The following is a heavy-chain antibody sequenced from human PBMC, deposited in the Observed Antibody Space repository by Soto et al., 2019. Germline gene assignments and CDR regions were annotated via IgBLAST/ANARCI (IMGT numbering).Heavy chain of an antibody. Sequence: QVQLVQSGAEVKKPGASVKVSCKASGNTFPSNGISWWRQPPEQGLEWMGWISAYNGNTNYAQKLQGRVTMTTDTSTSTAYMELRSLRSDDTAVYYCARDSPGGDCYSHWGQGTLVTVSS. D-gene: IGHD2-21*02. CDR2: ISAYNGNT. J-gene: IGHJ4*02. V-gene: IGHV1-18*01. CDR3: ARDSPGGDCYSH. CDR1: GNTFPSNG.